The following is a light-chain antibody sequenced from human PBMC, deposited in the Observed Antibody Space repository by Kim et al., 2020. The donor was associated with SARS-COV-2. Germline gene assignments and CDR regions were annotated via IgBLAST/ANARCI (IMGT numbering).Light chain of an antibody. Sequence: QSVLTQPASVSGSPGQSITISCSGTSSDVGGYNYVSWYQQHPGKAPKLIIYDVSDRPSGVSDRFSGSKSGNTASLTISGLQAEDEADYHCSSYTTSNTWVFGGGTKVTVL. CDR3: SSYTTSNTWV. CDR1: SSDVGGYNY. J-gene: IGLJ3*02. CDR2: DVS. V-gene: IGLV2-14*03.